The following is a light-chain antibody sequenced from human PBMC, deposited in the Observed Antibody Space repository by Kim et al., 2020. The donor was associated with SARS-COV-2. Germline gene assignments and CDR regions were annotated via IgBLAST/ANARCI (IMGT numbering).Light chain of an antibody. CDR3: GTWDSSLSAL. J-gene: IGLJ2*01. V-gene: IGLV1-51*01. CDR1: TSNIGNNY. CDR2: DSY. Sequence: PGQRVTISCSGSTSNIGNNYVSWYQQVPGTAPKLLIYDSYKRPSGIPDRFSGSKSGTSATLDITGLQTGDEADYFCGTWDSSLSALFGGGTQLTVL.